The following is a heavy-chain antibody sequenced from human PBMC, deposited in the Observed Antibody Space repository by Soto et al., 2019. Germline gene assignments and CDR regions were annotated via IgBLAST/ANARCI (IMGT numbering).Heavy chain of an antibody. J-gene: IGHJ3*01. CDR1: EFTFSAYA. CDR2: ISGSGGDT. CDR3: PRDPNGDHIGAFDF. D-gene: IGHD4-17*01. Sequence: EVQVLESGGGLVQPGGSLRLSCSTSEFTFSAYAMTWVRQPPGEGLEWVASISGSGGDTSYADSVKGRFSIFRDNSKNTLYLRMYSLRVEDTAVYYCPRDPNGDHIGAFDFWGQGILVTVSS. V-gene: IGHV3-23*01.